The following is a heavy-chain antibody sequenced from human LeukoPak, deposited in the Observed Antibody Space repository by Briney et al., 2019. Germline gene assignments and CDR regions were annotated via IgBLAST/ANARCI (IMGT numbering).Heavy chain of an antibody. CDR2: ISWNSGSI. CDR1: GFTFDDYA. J-gene: IGHJ4*02. D-gene: IGHD5-18*01. CDR3: AKKGILVDTAMVKVFDY. Sequence: GGSLRLSCAASGFTFDDYAMHWVRHAPGKGLEWVSGISWNSGSIVYADSVKGRFTISRDNSKNTLYLQMNSLRAEDTAVYYCAKKGILVDTAMVKVFDYWGQGTLVTVSS. V-gene: IGHV3-9*01.